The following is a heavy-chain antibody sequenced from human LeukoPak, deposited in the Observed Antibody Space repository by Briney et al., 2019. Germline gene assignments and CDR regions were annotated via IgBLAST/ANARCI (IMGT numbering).Heavy chain of an antibody. Sequence: ASVKLSCKASGYTFTSYGISWVRQAPGQGLEWMGWISAYNGNANYAQKLQGRVTMTTDTSTSPAYMELRSLRSDDTAGYYCARVYSKGTGKSRIEYWGQGTVVTVST. J-gene: IGHJ4*02. D-gene: IGHD3/OR15-3a*01. CDR3: ARVYSKGTGKSRIEY. V-gene: IGHV1-18*01. CDR2: ISAYNGNA. CDR1: GYTFTSYG.